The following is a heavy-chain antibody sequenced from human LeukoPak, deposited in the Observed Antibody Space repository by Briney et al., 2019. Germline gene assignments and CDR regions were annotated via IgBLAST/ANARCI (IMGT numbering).Heavy chain of an antibody. Sequence: GGSLRLSCTVSGFTVSSNSMSWVRQAPGKGLEWVSFIYSDNTHYSDSVKGRFTISRDNSKNTLYLQMNSLRAEDTAVYYCARGITMIVVVFDYWGQGTLVTVSS. CDR3: ARGITMIVVVFDY. CDR2: IYSDNT. J-gene: IGHJ4*02. V-gene: IGHV3-53*01. D-gene: IGHD3-22*01. CDR1: GFTVSSNS.